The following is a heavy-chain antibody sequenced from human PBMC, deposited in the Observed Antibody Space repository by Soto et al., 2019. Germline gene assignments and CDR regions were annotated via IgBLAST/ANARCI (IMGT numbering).Heavy chain of an antibody. J-gene: IGHJ3*02. D-gene: IGHD2-15*01. CDR3: ARGGYCSGGSCYPNDAFDI. CDR2: MNPNSGNT. Sequence: ASVKVSCKASGYTFTRSDIHWVRQATGQGLEWMGWMNPNSGNTGYAQKFQGRVTMTRNTSISTAYMELSSLRSEDTAVYYCARGGYCSGGSCYPNDAFDIWGQGTMVTVSS. V-gene: IGHV1-8*01. CDR1: GYTFTRSD.